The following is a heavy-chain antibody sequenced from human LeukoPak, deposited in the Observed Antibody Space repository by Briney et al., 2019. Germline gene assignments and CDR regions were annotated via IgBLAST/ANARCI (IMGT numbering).Heavy chain of an antibody. J-gene: IGHJ6*02. D-gene: IGHD3-22*01. CDR2: ISSSSSYI. V-gene: IGHV3-21*01. CDR3: ARASYDSSGYLYYYYYYGMDV. CDR1: GFTFSSYS. Sequence: KSGGSLRLSCAASGFTFSSYSMNWVRQAPGKGLEWVSSISSSSSYIYYADSVKGRFTISRDNAKNSLYLQMNSLRAEDTAVYYCARASYDSSGYLYYYYYYGMDVWGRGTTVTVSS.